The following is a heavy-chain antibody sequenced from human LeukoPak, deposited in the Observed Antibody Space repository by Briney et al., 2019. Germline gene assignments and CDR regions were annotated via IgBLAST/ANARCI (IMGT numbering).Heavy chain of an antibody. V-gene: IGHV4-34*01. CDR2: SDHSGST. D-gene: IGHD2-15*01. Sequence: TSETLSLTCAVYGGSFSGYYWSWIRQPPGKGLEWMGESDHSGSTNYNPSLKSRVTISVDTSQNQFSLKLSSVTAADTAVYYCATMTRIGYCSGGSCYSGWFDPWGQGTLVTVSS. J-gene: IGHJ5*02. CDR1: GGSFSGYY. CDR3: ATMTRIGYCSGGSCYSGWFDP.